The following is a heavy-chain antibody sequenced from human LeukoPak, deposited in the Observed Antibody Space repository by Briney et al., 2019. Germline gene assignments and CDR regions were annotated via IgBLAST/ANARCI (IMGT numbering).Heavy chain of an antibody. CDR2: INWRSDEI. J-gene: IGHJ4*02. D-gene: IGHD3-3*01. V-gene: IGHV3-9*01. CDR1: GFTFDNYA. Sequence: GGSLRLSCSASGFTFDNYAMHWVRQAPMKGLEWVASINWRSDEIGYADSVKGRFTISRDNGKNSLYLQLNSLRAEDTAVYYCATDRGFASSDYWGQGTLVTVSS. CDR3: ATDRGFASSDY.